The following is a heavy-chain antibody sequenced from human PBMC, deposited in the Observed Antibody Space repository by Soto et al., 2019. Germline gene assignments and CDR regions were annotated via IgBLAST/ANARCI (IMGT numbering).Heavy chain of an antibody. CDR3: VGGQYYFDY. CDR1: GFPFTTYG. D-gene: IGHD3-10*01. Sequence: QVQLVESGGGVVQPGTSLRLSCVASGFPFTTYGMHWVREGPGKGLEWVAVISFDGSNKYYADSVKGRFTISRDNSKNTLFLQMNRLRPEDTALYYCVGGQYYFDYRGQGTLVTVSS. V-gene: IGHV3-30*03. CDR2: ISFDGSNK. J-gene: IGHJ4*02.